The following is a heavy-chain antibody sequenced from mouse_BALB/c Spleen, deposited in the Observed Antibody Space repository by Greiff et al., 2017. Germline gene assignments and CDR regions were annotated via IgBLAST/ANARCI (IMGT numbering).Heavy chain of an antibody. CDR2: IYPSDSYT. CDR3: ARSRGYYAMDY. Sequence: QVQLQQPGAELVRPGASVKLSCKASGYTFTSYWINWVKQRPGQGLEWIGNIYPSDSYTNYNQKFKDKATLNVDKSSNTAYMQLSSLTSADSAVYYCARSRGYYAMDYWGQGTSVTVSS. V-gene: IGHV1-69*02. J-gene: IGHJ4*01. CDR1: GYTFTSYW.